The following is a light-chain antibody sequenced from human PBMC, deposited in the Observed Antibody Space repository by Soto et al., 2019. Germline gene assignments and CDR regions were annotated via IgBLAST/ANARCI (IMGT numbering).Light chain of an antibody. CDR3: QQYESYRT. CDR1: QSVSSRF. CDR2: GAS. J-gene: IGKJ1*01. Sequence: EIVLTQSPGTLSLSPGERATLSCRASQSVSSRFLAWYQQKPGQAPKVLIYGASTRATGIPDRFSGSGSGTGFTLTISRLEPEDFAVDYCQQYESYRTFGQGTKVE. V-gene: IGKV3-20*01.